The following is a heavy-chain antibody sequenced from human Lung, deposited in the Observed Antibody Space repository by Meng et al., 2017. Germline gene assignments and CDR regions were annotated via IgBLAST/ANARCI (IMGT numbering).Heavy chain of an antibody. J-gene: IGHJ4*02. Sequence: QEQVQEVGAGLLKPSETLSLTCVVSGGSFSDYYWSWIRQPPGKGLEWIGEINHSGSTNYNPSLESRATISVDTSQNNLSLKLSSVTAADSAVYYCARGPTTMAHDFDYWGQGTLVTVSS. CDR3: ARGPTTMAHDFDY. V-gene: IGHV4-34*01. CDR1: GGSFSDYY. CDR2: INHSGST. D-gene: IGHD4-11*01.